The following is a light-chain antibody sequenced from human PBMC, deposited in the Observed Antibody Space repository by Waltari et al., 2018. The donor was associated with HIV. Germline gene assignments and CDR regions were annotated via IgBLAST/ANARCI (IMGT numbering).Light chain of an antibody. CDR3: SSYAGNNNLV. CDR2: EVS. CDR1: SSDVGGYIS. Sequence: QSALTQPPSASGSPGQSVTISCTGTSSDVGGYISVSWYQQHPGKAPKLMIYEVSKRPSGVPDRFSRSKSGNTASLTVSGLQPDDEADYYCSSYAGNNNLVFGGGTKLTVL. J-gene: IGLJ2*01. V-gene: IGLV2-8*01.